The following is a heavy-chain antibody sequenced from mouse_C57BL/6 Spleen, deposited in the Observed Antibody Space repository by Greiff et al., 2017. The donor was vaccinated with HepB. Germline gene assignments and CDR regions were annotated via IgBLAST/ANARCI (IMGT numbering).Heavy chain of an antibody. D-gene: IGHD1-1*01. V-gene: IGHV1-50*01. CDR2: IAPSDSYT. CDR1: GYTFTSYW. J-gene: IGHJ1*03. CDR3: ARRGIYGSSGDNFDV. Sequence: VQLQHPGAELVKPGASVKLSCKASGYTFTSYWMQWVKQRPGQGLEWIGEIAPSDSYTNYNQKFKGKATLTVDTSSSTAYMQLSSLTSADSAVYYCARRGIYGSSGDNFDVWGTGTTVTVSS.